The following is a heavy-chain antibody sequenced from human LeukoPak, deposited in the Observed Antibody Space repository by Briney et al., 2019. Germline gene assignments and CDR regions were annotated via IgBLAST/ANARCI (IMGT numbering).Heavy chain of an antibody. CDR3: ARDGFSSSWPYYFDF. D-gene: IGHD6-13*01. CDR2: ISSYNGST. J-gene: IGHJ4*02. V-gene: IGHV1-18*01. Sequence: ASVKVSCKASGYTFINYGITWVRQAPGQGLEWMGWISSYNGSTNYAQKFQGRVTMTTDTSTSTAYMELKSLRSDDTAVYHCARDGFSSSWPYYFDFWGQGSLVTVSS. CDR1: GYTFINYG.